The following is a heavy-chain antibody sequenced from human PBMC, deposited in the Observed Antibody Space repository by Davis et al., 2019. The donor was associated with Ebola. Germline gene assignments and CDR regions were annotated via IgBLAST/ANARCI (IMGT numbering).Heavy chain of an antibody. CDR2: ISPNSGDT. CDR3: ARDRVCSGATCYAYFDF. CDR1: GYTFTGYY. J-gene: IGHJ4*02. V-gene: IGHV1-2*04. Sequence: AASVKVSCKASGYTFTGYYIHWVRQAPGQGLEWMGWISPNSGDTKYSQKFQGWVTVTRDTPISTAYMELNRLTSDDTAVYYCARDRVCSGATCYAYFDFWGQGTLVTVSS. D-gene: IGHD2-15*01.